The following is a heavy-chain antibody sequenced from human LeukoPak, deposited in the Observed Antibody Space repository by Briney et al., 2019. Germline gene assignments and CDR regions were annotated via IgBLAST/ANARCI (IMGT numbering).Heavy chain of an antibody. CDR2: INHSGST. CDR3: ARGVGGASGYYYSGMDV. Sequence: SETLSLTCAVYGGSFSGYYWSWLRQPPGKGLEWIAEINHSGSTNYNPSLKSRVTISVDTSKNQFSLKLSSVTAADTAVYYCARGVGGASGYYYSGMDVWGQGTTVTVSS. D-gene: IGHD1-26*01. J-gene: IGHJ6*02. V-gene: IGHV4-34*01. CDR1: GGSFSGYY.